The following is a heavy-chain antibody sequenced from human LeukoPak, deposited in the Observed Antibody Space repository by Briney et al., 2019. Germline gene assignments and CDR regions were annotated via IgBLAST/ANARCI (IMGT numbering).Heavy chain of an antibody. J-gene: IGHJ6*04. Sequence: PSETLSLTCTVSGVSFSSSDWWTWVRQPPGKGLEWIGEIFYSGSTNYNPSLKSRVTISIDRSKNLFSLKLSSVTAADTAVYYCARDLYPYGLDVWGKGTTVTVSS. V-gene: IGHV4-4*02. CDR1: GVSFSSSDW. CDR3: ARDLYPYGLDV. CDR2: IFYSGST.